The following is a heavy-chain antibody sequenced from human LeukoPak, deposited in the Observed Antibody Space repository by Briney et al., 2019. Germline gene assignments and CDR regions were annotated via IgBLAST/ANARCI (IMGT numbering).Heavy chain of an antibody. CDR2: TYYRSKWYN. D-gene: IGHD5-18*01. CDR3: ARDSRNQYSYGDWFDP. J-gene: IGHJ5*02. CDR1: GDSVSSYSAA. Sequence: SQTLSLTCAISGDSVSSYSAAWNWIRQSPSRGLEWLGRTYYRSKWYNDYAVSVKSRITINPDTSKNQFSLQLNSVTPEDTAVYYCARDSRNQYSYGDWFDPWGQGTLVTVSS. V-gene: IGHV6-1*01.